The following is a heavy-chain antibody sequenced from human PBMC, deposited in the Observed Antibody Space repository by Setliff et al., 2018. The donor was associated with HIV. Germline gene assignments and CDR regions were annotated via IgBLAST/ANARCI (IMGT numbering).Heavy chain of an antibody. CDR2: IYYSGST. J-gene: IGHJ3*02. Sequence: SETLSLTCTASGGSISSGGYYWSWIRQHPGKGLEWIGYIYYSGSTYYNPSLKSRVTISVDTSKNQFSLKLSSVTAADTAVYYCARDLQNLSLVSAFDIWGQGTMVTVSS. CDR3: ARDLQNLSLVSAFDI. CDR1: GGSISSGGYY. D-gene: IGHD6-6*01. V-gene: IGHV4-31*03.